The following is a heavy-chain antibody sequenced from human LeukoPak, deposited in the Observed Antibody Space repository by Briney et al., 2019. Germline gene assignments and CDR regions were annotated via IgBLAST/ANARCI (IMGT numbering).Heavy chain of an antibody. CDR3: ARDPSNTSGWYIYFDY. Sequence: ASVTVSCKTSGYTFNRYGITWVRQAPGQGLEWMGWISAYNGDTNYAQNFKGRVTMTTDTSTSTAYMELRSLRSDDTAVYYCARDPSNTSGWYIYFDYWGQGTLVTVSS. D-gene: IGHD6-19*01. J-gene: IGHJ4*02. CDR2: ISAYNGDT. V-gene: IGHV1-18*01. CDR1: GYTFNRYG.